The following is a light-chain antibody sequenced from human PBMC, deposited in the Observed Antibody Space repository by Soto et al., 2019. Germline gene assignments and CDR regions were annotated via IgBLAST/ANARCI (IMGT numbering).Light chain of an antibody. CDR1: SSDVGAYNY. Sequence: QPVLTQPRSVSGSPGQSVTISCTGTSSDVGAYNYVSWYQQHPGQAPKVVVYDVTKRPSGVPDRFSGSKSGNTASLTISGLQAEDEADYYCCSYAGIYSYVFGSGTKLTVL. J-gene: IGLJ1*01. CDR3: CSYAGIYSYV. CDR2: DVT. V-gene: IGLV2-11*01.